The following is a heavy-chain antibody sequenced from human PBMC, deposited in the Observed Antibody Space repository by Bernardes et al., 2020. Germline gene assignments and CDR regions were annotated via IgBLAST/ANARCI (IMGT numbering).Heavy chain of an antibody. CDR2: IKSKSDGGTT. Sequence: GGSLRLSCVASGFTLSDAWMTWVRQAPGKGLEWVGRIKSKSDGGTTDYAAPGKGRFMISRDDSKNTLYLQMNSLKAEDTAVYYCTKANCGGDCPGYNWFDPWGQGTLVTVSS. J-gene: IGHJ5*02. CDR3: TKANCGGDCPGYNWFDP. CDR1: GFTLSDAW. V-gene: IGHV3-15*01. D-gene: IGHD2-21*01.